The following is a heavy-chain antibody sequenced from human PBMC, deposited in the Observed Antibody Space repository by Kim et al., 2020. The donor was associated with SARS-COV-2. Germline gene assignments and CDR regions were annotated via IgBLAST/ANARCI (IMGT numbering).Heavy chain of an antibody. CDR2: INHSGST. V-gene: IGHV4-34*01. CDR3: ARVRSSGWYGYY. CDR1: GGSFSGYY. Sequence: SETLSLTCAVYGGSFSGYYWSWIRQPPGKGLEWIGEINHSGSTNYNPSLKSRVTISVDTSKNQFSLKLSSVTAADTAVYYCARVRSSGWYGYYWGQGTLVTVSS. D-gene: IGHD6-19*01. J-gene: IGHJ4*02.